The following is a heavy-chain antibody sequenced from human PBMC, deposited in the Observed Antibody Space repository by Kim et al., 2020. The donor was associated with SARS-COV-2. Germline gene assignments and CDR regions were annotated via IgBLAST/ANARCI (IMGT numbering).Heavy chain of an antibody. CDR2: IKSKTDGGTT. D-gene: IGHD3-22*01. CDR3: TTGATYYYDSSGYYYGDY. J-gene: IGHJ4*02. CDR1: GFTFSNAW. Sequence: GGSLRLSCAASGFTFSNAWMSWVRQAPGKGLEWVGRIKSKTDGGTTDYAAPVKGRFTISRDDSKNTLYLQMNSLKTEDTAVYYCTTGATYYYDSSGYYYGDYWGQGTLVTVSS. V-gene: IGHV3-15*01.